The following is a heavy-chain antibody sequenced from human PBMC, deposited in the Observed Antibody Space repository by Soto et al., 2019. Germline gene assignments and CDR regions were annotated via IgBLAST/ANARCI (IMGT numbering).Heavy chain of an antibody. Sequence: PSDTLSLTCTLSGVSVISDHYDWSWIRQPPGKGLEWIGYIYYSGSTNYNPSLKSRVTISVDTSKNQFSLKLSSVTAADTAVYYCARDNGYWFDPWGQGTLVTVS. D-gene: IGHD2-8*01. V-gene: IGHV4-61*01. CDR2: IYYSGST. J-gene: IGHJ5*02. CDR3: ARDNGYWFDP. CDR1: GVSVISDHYD.